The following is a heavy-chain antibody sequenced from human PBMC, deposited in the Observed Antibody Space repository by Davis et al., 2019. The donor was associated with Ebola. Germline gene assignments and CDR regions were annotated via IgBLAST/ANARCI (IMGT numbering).Heavy chain of an antibody. J-gene: IGHJ5*02. V-gene: IGHV3-30-3*01. D-gene: IGHD3-3*01. Sequence: GGSLRLSCAASGFTFSAYAMHWVRQAPGKGLEWVTTIAHDGGNKYYADSVTGRFSISRDNSKDTVYLQMNSLRAEDTAVYYCARPYHDFWSGYYRIRESSADGFDTWGQGILVTVSS. CDR1: GFTFSAYA. CDR3: ARPYHDFWSGYYRIRESSADGFDT. CDR2: IAHDGGNK.